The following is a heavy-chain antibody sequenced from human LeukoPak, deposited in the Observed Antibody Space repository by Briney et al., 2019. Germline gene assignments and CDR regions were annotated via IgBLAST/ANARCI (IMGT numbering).Heavy chain of an antibody. Sequence: GGSLRLSCAASGFTFSSYGMSWVRQAPGKGLEWVSAISGSGGSTYYADSVKGRFTISRDKAKNSLYLQMNSLRAEDTAVYYCARVKRFGELAQARDYYYYMDVWGKGTTVTVSS. V-gene: IGHV3-23*01. J-gene: IGHJ6*03. CDR2: ISGSGGST. D-gene: IGHD3-10*01. CDR1: GFTFSSYG. CDR3: ARVKRFGELAQARDYYYYMDV.